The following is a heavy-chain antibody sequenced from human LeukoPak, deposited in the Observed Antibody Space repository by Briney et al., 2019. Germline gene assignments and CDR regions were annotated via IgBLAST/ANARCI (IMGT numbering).Heavy chain of an antibody. V-gene: IGHV3-23*01. CDR2: IHYSGGST. D-gene: IGHD6-19*01. CDR1: GFTFSSYA. Sequence: GGSLRLSCAASGFTFSSYAMSWVRQAPGKGLEWVSSIHYSGGSTYYADSVKGRFTISRDNSKNTLYLQMNSLRVEDTAVYYCAKDARRSSGWYFFDHWGQGTPVTVSS. CDR3: AKDARRSSGWYFFDH. J-gene: IGHJ4*02.